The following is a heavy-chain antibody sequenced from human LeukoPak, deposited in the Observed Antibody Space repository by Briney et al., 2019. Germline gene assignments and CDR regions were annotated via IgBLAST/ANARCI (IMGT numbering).Heavy chain of an antibody. D-gene: IGHD1-14*01. J-gene: IGHJ6*02. Sequence: ASVKVSCKASGYTFTNFYIHWVRQAPGQGLEWVGCINSNSGVTNSAQRFQGRVTMTRDTSISTAYMELSRLRSDDTAVYYCAAEYMTRNYYYGMDVWGQGTTVTVSS. V-gene: IGHV1-2*02. CDR3: AAEYMTRNYYYGMDV. CDR1: GYTFTNFY. CDR2: INSNSGVT.